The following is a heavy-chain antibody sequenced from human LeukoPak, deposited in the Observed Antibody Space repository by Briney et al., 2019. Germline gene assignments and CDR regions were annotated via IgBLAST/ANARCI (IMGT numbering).Heavy chain of an antibody. CDR3: ANDRFNTYGASLFDY. CDR2: IGDSGIST. J-gene: IGHJ4*02. Sequence: PGGSLRLSCIASGFSSRKDAMCWVRQAPGKGLEWVSAIGDSGISTFYADSVKGRFTVSRDNSRNTLFLQMNSLIAEDTAVYYCANDRFNTYGASLFDYWGQGSLVTVS. D-gene: IGHD3-10*01. V-gene: IGHV3-23*01. CDR1: GFSSRKDA.